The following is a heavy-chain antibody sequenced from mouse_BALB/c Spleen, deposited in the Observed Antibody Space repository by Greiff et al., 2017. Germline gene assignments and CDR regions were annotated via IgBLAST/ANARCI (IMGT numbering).Heavy chain of an antibody. CDR3: ARGRDGSSPFAY. CDR1: GFTFSSYA. Sequence: DVMLVESGGGLVKPGGSLKLSCAASGFTFSSYAMSWVRQTPEKRLEWVASISSGGSTYYPDSVKGRFTISRDNPRNILYLQMSSLRSEDTAMYYCARGRDGSSPFAYWGQGTLVTVSA. J-gene: IGHJ3*01. CDR2: ISSGGST. D-gene: IGHD1-1*01. V-gene: IGHV5-6-5*01.